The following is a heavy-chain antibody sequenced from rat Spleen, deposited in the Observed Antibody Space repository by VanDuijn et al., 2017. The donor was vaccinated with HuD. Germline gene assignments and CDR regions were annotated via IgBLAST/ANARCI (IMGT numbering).Heavy chain of an antibody. V-gene: IGHV5-25*01. Sequence: EVQLVESGGGLVQPGRSLKLSCEASGFTFRNFDMAWVRQAPTKGLEWVASISPSGVTYYRDSVKGRFTVSRENAKSTLYFLIDSLRSEDTATYFCARAGYLRDWYFDFWGPGTMVTVSS. CDR2: ISPSGVT. D-gene: IGHD2-2*01. CDR1: GFTFRNFD. J-gene: IGHJ1*01. CDR3: ARAGYLRDWYFDF.